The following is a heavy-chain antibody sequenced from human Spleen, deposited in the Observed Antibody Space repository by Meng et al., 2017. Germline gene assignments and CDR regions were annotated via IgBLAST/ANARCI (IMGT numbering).Heavy chain of an antibody. CDR3: SVRVDY. CDR1: GFTFSNAW. Sequence: GESLKISCAASGFTFSNAWMTWVRQAPGKGLEWIGRMKSNVDGGTVDYAAAVKGRLFISRDVSENTFYLQMNSLETEDTAVYYCSVRVDYWGHGTLVTVSS. J-gene: IGHJ4*01. V-gene: IGHV3-15*01. CDR2: MKSNVDGGTV.